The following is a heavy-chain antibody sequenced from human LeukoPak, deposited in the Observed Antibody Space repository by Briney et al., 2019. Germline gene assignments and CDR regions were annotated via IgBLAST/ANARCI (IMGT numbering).Heavy chain of an antibody. D-gene: IGHD1-26*01. J-gene: IGHJ6*01. CDR1: ALTFSGFA. CDR2: ISGSGDNT. Sequence: GGSLRLSCAASALTFSGFAMSWVRRTPREGLEWVSGISGSGDNTLYADSVKGRFTISRDNSQNTLYLEMNSLRAEDTAIYYCAKMKGHPLPKYYMDVWGQGTTVTVSS. V-gene: IGHV3-23*01. CDR3: AKMKGHPLPKYYMDV.